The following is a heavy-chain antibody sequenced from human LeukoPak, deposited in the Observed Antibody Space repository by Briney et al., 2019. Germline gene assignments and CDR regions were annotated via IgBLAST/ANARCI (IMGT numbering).Heavy chain of an antibody. V-gene: IGHV4-59*01. CDR3: ARMRDWFDP. CDR1: GGSFSSFY. J-gene: IGHJ5*02. Sequence: SGTLSLTCTASGGSFSSFYWSWIRQPPGKGLEWIGYIYYSGSTNYNPSLKSRVAISVDTSKNQFSLKLGSVTAADTAVYYCARMRDWFDPWGQGTLVTVSS. CDR2: IYYSGST.